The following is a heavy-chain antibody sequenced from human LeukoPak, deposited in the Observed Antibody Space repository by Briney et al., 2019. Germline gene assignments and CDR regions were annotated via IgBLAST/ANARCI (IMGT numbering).Heavy chain of an antibody. D-gene: IGHD3-16*01. Sequence: SETLSLTCTVSGGSISGSYWSWLRQPPGKGLEWIGYIYYSGNTNYNPSLKSRVTISVDTSKNQFSLKLSSVTAADTAVYYCARGWYDWGLNHWGQGTLVTVSS. J-gene: IGHJ5*02. CDR3: ARGWYDWGLNH. CDR2: IYYSGNT. V-gene: IGHV4-59*01. CDR1: GGSISGSY.